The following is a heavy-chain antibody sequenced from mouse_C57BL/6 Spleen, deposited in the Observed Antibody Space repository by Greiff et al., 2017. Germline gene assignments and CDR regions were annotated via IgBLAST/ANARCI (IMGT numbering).Heavy chain of an antibody. CDR1: GFTFTSYW. CDR2: ITPSNGGT. D-gene: IGHD1-1*01. J-gene: IGHJ4*01. V-gene: IGHV1-53*01. CDR3: ERRPYSSSYGYAMDY. Sequence: VQLQQPGTELVKPGASVKLSCKASGFTFTSYWMHWVQQRPGQGLEWIGNITPSNGGTNYNEKFKSKATLTVDKSSSTAYMQLSSLTSEDSAVYNCERRPYSSSYGYAMDYWGQGTSVTVSS.